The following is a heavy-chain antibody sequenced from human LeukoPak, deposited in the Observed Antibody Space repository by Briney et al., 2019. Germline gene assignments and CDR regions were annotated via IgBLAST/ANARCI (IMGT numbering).Heavy chain of an antibody. Sequence: GGSLRLSCAASGFTFDDYGMSWVRQAPGKGLEWVSGISGSGGSTYYADSVKGRFTISRDNSKNTLYLQMNSLRAEDTAVYHCAKFDPSIVGAVGDYWGQGTLVTVSS. CDR1: GFTFDDYG. J-gene: IGHJ4*02. V-gene: IGHV3-23*01. CDR3: AKFDPSIVGAVGDY. CDR2: ISGSGGST. D-gene: IGHD1-26*01.